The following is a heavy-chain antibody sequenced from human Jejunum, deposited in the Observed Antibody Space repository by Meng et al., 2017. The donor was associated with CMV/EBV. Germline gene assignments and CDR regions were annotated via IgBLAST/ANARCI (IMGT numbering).Heavy chain of an antibody. D-gene: IGHD7-27*01. Sequence: CATSRFSLSRVGMHWVRQAPGKGLEWVAFIENDGSNKYYVDSVKGRFTISRDNSKNTLSLQMNSLRSQDTAVYYCTKDAPDKWGPFSWGQGTLVTVSS. V-gene: IGHV3-30*02. J-gene: IGHJ4*02. CDR3: TKDAPDKWGPFS. CDR2: IENDGSNK. CDR1: RFSLSRVG.